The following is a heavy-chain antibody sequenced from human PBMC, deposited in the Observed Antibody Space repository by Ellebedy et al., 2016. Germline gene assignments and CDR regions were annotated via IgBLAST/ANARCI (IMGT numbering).Heavy chain of an antibody. Sequence: SETLSLXCAVYGGSFSGYYWSWIRQPPGKGLEWIGEINHSGSTNYNPSLKSRVTISVDTSKNQFSLKLSSVTAADTAVYYCARVREYVDYFDYWGQGTLVTVSS. CDR3: ARVREYVDYFDY. D-gene: IGHD3-16*01. V-gene: IGHV4-34*01. CDR2: INHSGST. CDR1: GGSFSGYY. J-gene: IGHJ4*02.